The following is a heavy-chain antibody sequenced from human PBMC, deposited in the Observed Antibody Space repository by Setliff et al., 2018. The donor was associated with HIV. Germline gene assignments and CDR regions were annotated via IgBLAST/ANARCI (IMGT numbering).Heavy chain of an antibody. CDR3: TRKLAPGRGMDV. CDR1: GFTFSDNG. V-gene: IGHV3-7*01. J-gene: IGHJ6*02. Sequence: GGSLRLSCVASGFTFSDNGMVWVRQAPGKGLEWVANINQDGSEKNYVDSVKGRFTISRDNAKNSLYLQMDSLRVEDTTVYYCTRKLAPGRGMDVWGQGTTVTVSS. D-gene: IGHD3-3*02. CDR2: INQDGSEK.